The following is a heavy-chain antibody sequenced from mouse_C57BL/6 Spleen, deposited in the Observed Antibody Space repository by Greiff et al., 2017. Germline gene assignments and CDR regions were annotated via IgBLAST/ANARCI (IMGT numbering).Heavy chain of an antibody. CDR2: IYPGNSDT. CDR3: TRDYGSSYLYFDY. Sequence: SGTVLARPGASVKMSCKTSGYTFTSYWMHWVKQRPGQGLEWIGAIYPGNSDTSYNQKFKGKAKLTAVTSASTAYMELSSLTNEDSAVYYCTRDYGSSYLYFDYWGQGTTLTVSS. J-gene: IGHJ2*01. CDR1: GYTFTSYW. D-gene: IGHD1-1*01. V-gene: IGHV1-5*01.